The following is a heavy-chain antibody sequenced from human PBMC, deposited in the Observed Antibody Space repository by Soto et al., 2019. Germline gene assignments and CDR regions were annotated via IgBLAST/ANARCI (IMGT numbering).Heavy chain of an antibody. Sequence: SETLSLTCAVYGGSFSGYYWNWIRQPPGKGLEWIGEINHSGSTNYNPSLKSRVTISVDTSKDQFSLKLSSVTAADTAVYYCARGGFGAMYYYYYYGMDVWGQGTTVTAP. CDR2: INHSGST. V-gene: IGHV4-34*01. D-gene: IGHD3-3*01. CDR1: GGSFSGYY. CDR3: ARGGFGAMYYYYYYGMDV. J-gene: IGHJ6*02.